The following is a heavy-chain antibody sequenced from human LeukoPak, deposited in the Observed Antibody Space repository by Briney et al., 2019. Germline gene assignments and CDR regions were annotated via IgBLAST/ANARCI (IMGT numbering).Heavy chain of an antibody. J-gene: IGHJ4*02. CDR2: ISGSGGST. Sequence: GASLRLSCAASAFTFSSYAMSWVRQAPGKGLEWVSAISGSGGSTYYADPVKGRFTISRDNSKNTLYLQMNSLRAEDTAVYYCAKTSITGGYFDYWGQGTLVTVSS. D-gene: IGHD1-14*01. CDR1: AFTFSSYA. V-gene: IGHV3-23*01. CDR3: AKTSITGGYFDY.